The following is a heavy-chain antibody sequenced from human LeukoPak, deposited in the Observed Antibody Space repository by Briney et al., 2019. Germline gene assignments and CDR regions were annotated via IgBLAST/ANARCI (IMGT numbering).Heavy chain of an antibody. V-gene: IGHV3-72*01. D-gene: IGHD1-26*01. CDR3: TRLVGAND. Sequence: GGSLRLSCAASGFTFSGHAMDWVRQAPGKGLEWVGRIRNKANSYTTEYAASVQGRFTVSRDDSMNSLYLQMNSMKTEDTAVYYCTRLVGANDWGQGTLVTVSS. CDR1: GFTFSGHA. J-gene: IGHJ4*02. CDR2: IRNKANSYTT.